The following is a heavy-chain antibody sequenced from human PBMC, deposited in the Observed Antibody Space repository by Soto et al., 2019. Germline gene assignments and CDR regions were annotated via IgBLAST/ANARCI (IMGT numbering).Heavy chain of an antibody. J-gene: IGHJ6*02. V-gene: IGHV4-30-2*01. CDR2: IYHSGST. CDR1: GGSISSGRYS. Sequence: SETLSLTCAVSGGSISSGRYSWTWIRQPPGKGLEWIGYIYHSGSTYYNPSLKSRVTISVDRSKNQFSLKLNSVTAADTAVYYCARVPDVWGQGTTVTVSS. CDR3: ARVPDV.